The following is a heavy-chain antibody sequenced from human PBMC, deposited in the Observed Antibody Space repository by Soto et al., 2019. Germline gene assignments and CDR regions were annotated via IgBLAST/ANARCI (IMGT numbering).Heavy chain of an antibody. CDR3: ARSAVVVVAATPLAL. CDR2: IYHSGRT. Sequence: SETLSLTCAVSGGSISSSNWWNWVRHPPGKGLEWIVEIYHSGRTKDKPSLNSRVTISVDKAKNQFSLKLSSVTAADTAVYYCARSAVVVVAATPLALWAQGTLVTVSS. V-gene: IGHV4-4*02. J-gene: IGHJ5*02. D-gene: IGHD2-15*01. CDR1: GGSISSSNW.